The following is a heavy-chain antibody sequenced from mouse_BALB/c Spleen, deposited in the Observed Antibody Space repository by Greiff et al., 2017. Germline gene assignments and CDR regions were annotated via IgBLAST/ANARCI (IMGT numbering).Heavy chain of an antibody. V-gene: IGHV1S135*01. J-gene: IGHJ2*01. CDR1: GYSFTDYN. CDR2: IDPYNGGT. D-gene: IGHD4-1*01. CDR3: ARAPLGRYFDY. Sequence: VQLQHSGPELVKPGASVKVSCKASGYSFTDYNMYWVKQSHGKRLEWIGYIDPYNGGTSYNQKFKGKATLTVDKSSSTAYMQLSSLTSEDSAVYSYARAPLGRYFDYWGQGTNLTGSS.